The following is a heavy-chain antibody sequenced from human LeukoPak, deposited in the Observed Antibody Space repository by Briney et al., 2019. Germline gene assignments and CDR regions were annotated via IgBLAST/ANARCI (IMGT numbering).Heavy chain of an antibody. V-gene: IGHV3-30*03. CDR2: ISYDGSNK. CDR1: GFTFSSYG. D-gene: IGHD3-10*01. J-gene: IGHJ2*01. CDR3: ARSERESGIIGWYFDL. Sequence: GGSLRLSCAASGFTFSSYGMHWVRQAPGKGLEWVAVISYDGSNKYYADSVKGRFTISRDNSKNTLYLQMNSLRAEDTAVYYCARSERESGIIGWYFDLWGRGTLVTVSS.